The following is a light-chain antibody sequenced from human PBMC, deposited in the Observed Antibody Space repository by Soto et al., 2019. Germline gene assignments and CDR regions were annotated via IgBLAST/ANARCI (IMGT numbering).Light chain of an antibody. CDR1: QSVSTSS. CDR3: KYYGNSPLT. J-gene: IGKJ1*01. Sequence: EIVLTQSPGTLSLSPGERATLSCRASQSVSTSSLAWYRQKPGQAHRLLIYGAFNRATGIQDRFSGGGSGTDFTLTITRLEPEDFAVYYCKYYGNSPLTFGQGTKVDI. CDR2: GAF. V-gene: IGKV3-20*01.